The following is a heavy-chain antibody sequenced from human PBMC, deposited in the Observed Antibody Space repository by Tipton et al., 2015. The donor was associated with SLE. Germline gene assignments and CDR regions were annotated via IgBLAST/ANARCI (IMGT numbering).Heavy chain of an antibody. CDR3: ARRGQLLLSRLFYYYMDV. D-gene: IGHD2-2*01. Sequence: GLVKPSQTLSLTCTVSGGSISSGSYYWSWIRQPAGKGLEYIGRTYISGSTNYNPSLKSRITISVDTSKNQFSLKLSSVTAADTAVYYCARRGQLLLSRLFYYYMDVWGKGTTVTISS. CDR1: GGSISSGSYY. CDR2: TYISGST. V-gene: IGHV4-61*02. J-gene: IGHJ6*03.